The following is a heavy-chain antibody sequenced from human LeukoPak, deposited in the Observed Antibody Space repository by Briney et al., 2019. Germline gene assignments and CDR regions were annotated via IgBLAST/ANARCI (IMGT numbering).Heavy chain of an antibody. J-gene: IGHJ4*02. D-gene: IGHD3-22*01. CDR2: IKLDGSEK. CDR3: ARVYYQDSGSSYRHLDY. Sequence: GGSLRLSCAASGFSFSYYCMTWVRQVPGKGLEWVASIKLDGSEKYFLDSVKGRFTISRDNAENSLYLQMNSLRAEDTAVYYCARVYYQDSGSSYRHLDYWGQGTLVTVSS. V-gene: IGHV3-7*01. CDR1: GFSFSYYC.